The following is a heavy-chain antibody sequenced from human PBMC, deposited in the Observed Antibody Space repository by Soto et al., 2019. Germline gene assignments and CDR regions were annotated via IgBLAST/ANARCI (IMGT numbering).Heavy chain of an antibody. CDR2: ISYDGSNK. V-gene: IGHV3-30*18. CDR3: AKDRVAVGFDY. J-gene: IGHJ4*02. Sequence: QVQLVESGGGVVQPGRSLRLSCAASGFTFSSYGMHWVRQAPGKGLEWVAVISYDGSNKYYADSVKGRFTISRDNSKNTLYLQMNSLRAEDTAVYYCAKDRVAVGFDYWGQGTLVTVSS. CDR1: GFTFSSYG. D-gene: IGHD6-19*01.